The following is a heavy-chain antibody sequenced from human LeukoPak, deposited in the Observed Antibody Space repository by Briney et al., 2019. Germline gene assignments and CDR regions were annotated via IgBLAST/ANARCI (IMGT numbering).Heavy chain of an antibody. D-gene: IGHD4-11*01. V-gene: IGHV3-33*01. Sequence: GRSLRLSCAASGFTFSSYGMHWVRQAPGKGLEWVAVIWYDGSNKYYADSVKGRFTISRDNSKNTLYLQMNSLRAEDTAVYYCARDTVTSNYYYYGMDVWGQGTTVTVSS. CDR2: IWYDGSNK. CDR3: ARDTVTSNYYYYGMDV. J-gene: IGHJ6*02. CDR1: GFTFSSYG.